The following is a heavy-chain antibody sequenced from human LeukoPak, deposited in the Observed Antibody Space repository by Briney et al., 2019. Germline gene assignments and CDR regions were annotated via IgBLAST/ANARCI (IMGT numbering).Heavy chain of an antibody. V-gene: IGHV4-34*01. Sequence: PSETLSLTCAVYGGSFSGYYWSWIRQPPGEGLEWIGEINHSGSTNYNPSLKSRVTISVDTSKNQFSLKLSSVTAADTAVYYCARGLSYYYDSSGYYEPPHYWGQGTLVTVSS. CDR3: ARGLSYYYDSSGYYEPPHY. J-gene: IGHJ4*02. CDR2: INHSGST. D-gene: IGHD3-22*01. CDR1: GGSFSGYY.